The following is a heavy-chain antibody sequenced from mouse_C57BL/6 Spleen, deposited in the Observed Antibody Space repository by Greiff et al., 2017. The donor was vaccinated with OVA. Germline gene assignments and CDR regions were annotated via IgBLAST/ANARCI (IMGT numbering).Heavy chain of an antibody. Sequence: QVQLQQPGAELVKPGASVKLSCKASGYTFTSYWMHWVKQRPGQGLEWIGMIHPNSGSTNYNEKFKSKATLTVDKSSSTAYMQLSMLTSEGAAVYYCAREDDARAYWGQGTLVTVSA. V-gene: IGHV1-64*01. J-gene: IGHJ3*01. CDR1: GYTFTSYW. CDR3: AREDDARAY. CDR2: IHPNSGST.